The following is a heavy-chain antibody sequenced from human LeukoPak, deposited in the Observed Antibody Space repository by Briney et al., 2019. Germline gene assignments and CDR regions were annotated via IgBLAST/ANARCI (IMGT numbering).Heavy chain of an antibody. CDR2: IYTSGST. CDR3: ARGIDFWSGYYYYYYMDV. CDR1: GGSISSYY. V-gene: IGHV4-4*07. D-gene: IGHD3-3*01. J-gene: IGHJ6*03. Sequence: SETLSLTCTVSGGSISSYYWSWIRQPAGKGLEWIGRIYTSGSTNYNPSLKSRVTMSVDTSKNQFSLKLSSVTAADTAVYYCARGIDFWSGYYYYYYMDVWGKGTTVTVSS.